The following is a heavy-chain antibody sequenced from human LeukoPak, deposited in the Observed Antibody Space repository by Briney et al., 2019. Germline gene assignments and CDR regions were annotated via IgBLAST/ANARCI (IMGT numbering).Heavy chain of an antibody. D-gene: IGHD3-10*01. CDR2: ISYDGSNK. CDR3: ARLIVEGSAGTYYFDY. J-gene: IGHJ4*02. V-gene: IGHV3-30*04. CDR1: GFTFSSYT. Sequence: GRSLRLSCAASGFTFSSYTMHRVRQTPGKGLEWVAVISYDGSNKYYADSVKGRFTISRDNSKNTLYLQMNSLRAEDTAVYYCARLIVEGSAGTYYFDYWGQGTLVTVSS.